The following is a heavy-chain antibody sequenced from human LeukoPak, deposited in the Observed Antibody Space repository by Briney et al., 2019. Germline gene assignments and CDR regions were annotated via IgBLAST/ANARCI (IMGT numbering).Heavy chain of an antibody. J-gene: IGHJ3*02. D-gene: IGHD4-17*01. Sequence: SETLALTCTVSGCSVSSSDYYWGWIPQPPGKGLEWIGYIYCNANIHHNPSLRSQITISLDTYKNHLSLKLNTVTAADTAVLYCARVNVAYGDHGGLLGHALDMWGQGKRVTVSS. V-gene: IGHV4-30-4*01. CDR2: IYCNANI. CDR1: GCSVSSSDYY. CDR3: ARVNVAYGDHGGLLGHALDM.